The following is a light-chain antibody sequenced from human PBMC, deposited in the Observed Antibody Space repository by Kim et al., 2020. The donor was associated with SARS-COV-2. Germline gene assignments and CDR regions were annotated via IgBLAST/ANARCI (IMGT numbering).Light chain of an antibody. CDR3: QQYLSYPLT. CDR1: QDVSNF. J-gene: IGKJ1*01. CDR2: ASS. V-gene: IGKV1-16*02. Sequence: ASVGNRVTITCRASQDVSNFLAWFQQRPGEAPKSLIYASSSLRSGVPSHFSGSGSGTDFTLTISSLHPEDFATYYCQQYLSYPLTFGQGTKVDIK.